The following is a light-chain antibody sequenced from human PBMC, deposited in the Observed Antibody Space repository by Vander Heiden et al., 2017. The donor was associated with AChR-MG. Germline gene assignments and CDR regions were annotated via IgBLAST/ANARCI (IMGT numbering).Light chain of an antibody. Sequence: DIQLPPYPSSLSASVGDRVSIACRASQSISTYLNWYQQKPGKAPKLLIYAASSLQSGVPSSFGGSGSGTDFTLTISNLQPEDVATYYCQKSYSTPRTFGQGTQVEIK. CDR1: QSISTY. V-gene: IGKV1-39*01. CDR2: AAS. J-gene: IGKJ1*01. CDR3: QKSYSTPRT.